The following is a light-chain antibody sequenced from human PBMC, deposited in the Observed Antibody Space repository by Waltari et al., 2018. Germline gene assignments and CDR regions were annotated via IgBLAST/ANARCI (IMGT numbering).Light chain of an antibody. Sequence: ERASRACSASQSVTNYLAWYQQKPGQAPRLLIYDTSNRATGIPARFSGSGFGTDFTLTISSLEPEDFAVYYCQQRRDWPLTFGGGTKVEIK. J-gene: IGKJ4*01. CDR1: QSVTNY. CDR2: DTS. V-gene: IGKV3-11*01. CDR3: QQRRDWPLT.